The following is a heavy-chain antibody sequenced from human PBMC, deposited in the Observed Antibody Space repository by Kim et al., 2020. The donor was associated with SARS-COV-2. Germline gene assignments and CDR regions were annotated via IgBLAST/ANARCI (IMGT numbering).Heavy chain of an antibody. J-gene: IGHJ6*02. D-gene: IGHD3-10*01. CDR2: GST. Sequence: GSTYYADSVKGRFTISRDNSKNTLYLQMNSLRAEDTAVYYCARDHGGGILWGQGTTVTVSS. V-gene: IGHV3-53*01. CDR3: ARDHGGGIL.